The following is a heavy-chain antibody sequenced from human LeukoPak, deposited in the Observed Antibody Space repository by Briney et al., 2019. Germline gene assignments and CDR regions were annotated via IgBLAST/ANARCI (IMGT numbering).Heavy chain of an antibody. CDR2: IYTSGST. D-gene: IGHD4-4*01. Sequence: SETLSLTCTVSGGSISGYYWSWIRQPAGKGLEWIGRIYTSGSTNYNPSLKSRVTMSVDTSKNQFSLKLSSVTAADTAVYYCARAEGTVTTGYFDYWGQGTLVTVSS. CDR3: ARAEGTVTTGYFDY. CDR1: GGSISGYY. V-gene: IGHV4-4*07. J-gene: IGHJ4*02.